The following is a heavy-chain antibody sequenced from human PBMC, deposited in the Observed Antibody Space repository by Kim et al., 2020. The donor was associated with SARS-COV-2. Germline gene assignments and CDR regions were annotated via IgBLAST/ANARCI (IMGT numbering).Heavy chain of an antibody. V-gene: IGHV4-34*01. CDR1: GGSFSGYY. J-gene: IGHJ5*02. CDR2: INHSGST. Sequence: SETLSLTCAVYGGSFSGYYWSWIRQPPGKGLEWIGEINHSGSTNYNPSLKSRVTISVDTSKNQFSLKLSSVTAADTAVYYCARSGYFDWLPKNWFDPWGQGTLVTVSS. CDR3: ARSGYFDWLPKNWFDP. D-gene: IGHD3-9*01.